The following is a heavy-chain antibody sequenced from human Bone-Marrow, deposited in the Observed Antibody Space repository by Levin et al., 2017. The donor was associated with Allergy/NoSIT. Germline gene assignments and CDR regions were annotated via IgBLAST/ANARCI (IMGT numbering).Heavy chain of an antibody. CDR3: ARAVYGHAFDH. CDR1: GLAVSRNY. J-gene: IGHJ4*02. CDR2: IYSDGRT. V-gene: IGHV3-66*02. Sequence: AGGSLRLSCAASGLAVSRNYMDWVRQAPGKGLEWVSLIYSDGRTEYADSVKGRFTISRDDSKNTLYLQMNSLRAEDTAVYYCARAVYGHAFDHWGQGTLVIVSS. D-gene: IGHD3-10*01.